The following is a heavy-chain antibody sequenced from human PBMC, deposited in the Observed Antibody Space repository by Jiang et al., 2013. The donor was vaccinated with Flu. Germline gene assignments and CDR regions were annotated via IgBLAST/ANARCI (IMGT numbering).Heavy chain of an antibody. CDR3: ASLHYYGSGRPFDY. CDR1: GGSFSGYY. Sequence: LLKPSETLSLTCALYGGSFSGYYWSWIRQSPGKGLEWIGEINHSGSTNYNPSLKSRVTISVDTSKNRFSLKLSSVTAADTAVYYXASLHYYGSGRPFDYWGQGTLVTVSS. CDR2: INHSGST. V-gene: IGHV4-34*01. J-gene: IGHJ4*02. D-gene: IGHD3-10*01.